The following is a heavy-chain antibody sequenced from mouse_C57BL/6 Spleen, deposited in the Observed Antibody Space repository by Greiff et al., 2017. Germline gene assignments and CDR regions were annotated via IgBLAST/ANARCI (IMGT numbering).Heavy chain of an antibody. CDR2: IYPGSGNT. CDR1: GYTFTDYY. V-gene: IGHV1-76*01. CDR3: ARKRNWGFAY. D-gene: IGHD4-1*01. J-gene: IGHJ3*01. Sequence: VQLVQPGAELVRPGASVKLSCKASGYTFTDYYINWVKQRPGQGLEWIARIYPGSGNTNYNEKFKGKATLTADKSSSTAYMQLSSLTSEDSAVYFCARKRNWGFAYWGQGTLVTVSA.